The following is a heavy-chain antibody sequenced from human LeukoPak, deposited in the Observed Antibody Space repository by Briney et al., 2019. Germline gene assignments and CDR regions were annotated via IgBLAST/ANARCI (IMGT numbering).Heavy chain of an antibody. CDR2: IIPIFGTA. J-gene: IGHJ4*02. CDR1: GGTFSSYA. CDR3: ASNMGRDGYNHFDY. D-gene: IGHD5-24*01. Sequence: SVKVSCKASGGTFSSYAISWVRQAPGQGLEWMGGIIPIFGTANYAQKFQGRVTITTDESTSTAYMELSSLRSEDTAVYYCASNMGRDGYNHFDYWGQGTLVTVSS. V-gene: IGHV1-69*05.